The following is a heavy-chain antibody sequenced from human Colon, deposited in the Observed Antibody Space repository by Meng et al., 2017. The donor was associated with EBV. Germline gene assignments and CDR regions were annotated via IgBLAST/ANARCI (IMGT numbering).Heavy chain of an antibody. D-gene: IGHD2-21*02. CDR1: GGSLSSRNW. CDR2: IYHSGST. V-gene: IGHV4-4*02. CDR3: ARVGAYCGGDCYHPR. Sequence: VRLQWSGPGLVKPSGTPSLTCAVSGGSLSSRNWWSWVRQPPGKGLEWIGEIYHSGSTNYNPSLKSRVTISVDESKNQFSLRLSSVTAADTAVYYCARVGAYCGGDCYHPRWGQGTLVTVSS. J-gene: IGHJ4*02.